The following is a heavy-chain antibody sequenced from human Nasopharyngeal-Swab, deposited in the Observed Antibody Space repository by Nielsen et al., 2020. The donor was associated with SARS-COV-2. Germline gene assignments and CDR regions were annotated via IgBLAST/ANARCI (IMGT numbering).Heavy chain of an antibody. CDR2: IIPSEGST. J-gene: IGHJ5*02. Sequence: WVRQAPGQGPEWLGLIIPSEGSTAYAQKFQGRVTMTRDTSTSTAYMVLSSLRSDDTAVYFCARGAVHHMLDLWGQGTRVTVSS. CDR3: ARGAVHHMLDL. V-gene: IGHV1-46*01. D-gene: IGHD3-16*01.